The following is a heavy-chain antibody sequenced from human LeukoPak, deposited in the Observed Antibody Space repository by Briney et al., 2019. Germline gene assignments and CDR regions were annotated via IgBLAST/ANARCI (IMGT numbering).Heavy chain of an antibody. Sequence: GASVKVSCKPSGYTFTGYYMHWVRQAPGQGLEWMGLINPSGGSANYAQKFQGRVTMTRDTSTSTVYMELSSLRSEDTAVYYCARGPSITMVRGGQWYYYMDVWGKGTTVTISS. CDR3: ARGPSITMVRGGQWYYYMDV. CDR2: INPSGGSA. V-gene: IGHV1-46*01. D-gene: IGHD3-10*01. CDR1: GYTFTGYY. J-gene: IGHJ6*03.